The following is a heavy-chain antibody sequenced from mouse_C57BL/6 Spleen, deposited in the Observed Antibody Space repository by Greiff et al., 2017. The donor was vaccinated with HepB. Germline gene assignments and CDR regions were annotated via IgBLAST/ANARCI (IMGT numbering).Heavy chain of an antibody. CDR3: ARPHCDWFAY. CDR2: ISSGSSTI. D-gene: IGHD6-1*01. CDR1: GFTFSDYG. V-gene: IGHV5-17*01. J-gene: IGHJ3*01. Sequence: EVQLVESGGGLVKPGGSLKLSCAASGFTFSDYGMHWVRQAPEKGLEWVAYISSGSSTIYYADTVKGRFTISRDNAKNTLFLQMTRLRSEDTAMYYCARPHCDWFAYWGQGTLVTVSA.